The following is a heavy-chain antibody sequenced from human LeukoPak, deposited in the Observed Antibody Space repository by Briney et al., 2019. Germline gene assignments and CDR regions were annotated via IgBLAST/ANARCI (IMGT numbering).Heavy chain of an antibody. D-gene: IGHD6-19*01. CDR2: INWNGDST. J-gene: IGHJ3*02. CDR1: GFTFDDYG. CDR3: ARGDPDTGFAVAGEAFDI. Sequence: GVSLSLSCAASGFTFDDYGMSWVRQAPGKGLEWVSNINWNGDSTGYADSVKGRFTISRDNGKNSLYLQMNSLRADDTAVYYCARGDPDTGFAVAGEAFDIWGQGTMVTVSS. V-gene: IGHV3-20*04.